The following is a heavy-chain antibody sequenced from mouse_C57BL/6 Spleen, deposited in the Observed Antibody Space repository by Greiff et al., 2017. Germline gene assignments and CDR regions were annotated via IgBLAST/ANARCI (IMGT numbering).Heavy chain of an antibody. D-gene: IGHD2-2*01. Sequence: QVQLQQSGAELVMPGASVKLSCKASGYTFTSYWMHWVKQRPGQGLEWIGEIDPSDSYTNYNQKFKGKSTLTVDKSSSTAYMQLSSLTSEDSAVYYCARGGYGYDYYAMDYWGQGTSVTVSS. CDR3: ARGGYGYDYYAMDY. V-gene: IGHV1-69*01. J-gene: IGHJ4*01. CDR2: IDPSDSYT. CDR1: GYTFTSYW.